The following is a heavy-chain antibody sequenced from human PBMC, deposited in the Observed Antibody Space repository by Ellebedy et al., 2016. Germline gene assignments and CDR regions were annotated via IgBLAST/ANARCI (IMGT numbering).Heavy chain of an antibody. CDR1: GGSISSGGHY. D-gene: IGHD3-22*01. CDR2: IYYSGST. CDR3: ARGLYYHGSGYYPDY. Sequence: SETLSLTXSVSGGSISSGGHYWSWIRQHPGKGLEWIGHIYYSGSTFYNPSLKSRLTMSVHTSKNQFSLKLSSVTAADTAIYFCARGLYYHGSGYYPDYWGQGALVTVSS. V-gene: IGHV4-31*03. J-gene: IGHJ4*02.